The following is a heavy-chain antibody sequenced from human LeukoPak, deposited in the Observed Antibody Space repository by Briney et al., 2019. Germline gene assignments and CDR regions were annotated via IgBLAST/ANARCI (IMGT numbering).Heavy chain of an antibody. CDR3: ARATHCTSCSPDYYYYYMDV. J-gene: IGHJ6*03. D-gene: IGHD2-2*01. V-gene: IGHV4-59*01. CDR2: IYYSGST. CDR1: GGSISSYY. Sequence: SKTLSLTCTVSGGSISSYYWSWIRQPPGKGLEWIGYIYYSGSTNYNPSLKSRVTISVDTSKNQFSLKLSSVTAADTAVYYCARATHCTSCSPDYYYYYMDVWGKGTTVTVSS.